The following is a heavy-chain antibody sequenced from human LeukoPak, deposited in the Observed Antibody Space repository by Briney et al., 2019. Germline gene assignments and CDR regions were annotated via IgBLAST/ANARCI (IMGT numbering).Heavy chain of an antibody. V-gene: IGHV4-59*01. CDR2: IYYSGNT. Sequence: PSETLSLTCSVSGGSFNSYYWSWIRQPPGKGLELIGYIYYSGNTNYNPSLKSRVTTSVDTSKNKFSLKLSSVTAADTAVYYCARRLGGSGYLDYWGQGILVTVSS. J-gene: IGHJ4*02. CDR1: GGSFNSYY. D-gene: IGHD3-22*01. CDR3: ARRLGGSGYLDY.